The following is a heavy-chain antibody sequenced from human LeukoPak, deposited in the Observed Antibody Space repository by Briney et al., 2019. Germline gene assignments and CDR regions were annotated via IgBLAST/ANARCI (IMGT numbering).Heavy chain of an antibody. V-gene: IGHV4-59*12. D-gene: IGHD3-10*01. CDR1: GGSISSYY. CDR2: IYYSGST. CDR3: ARVPYYRRGFDY. J-gene: IGHJ4*02. Sequence: SETLSLTCTVSGGSISSYYWSWIRQPPGKGLEWIGYIYYSGSTNYNPSLKSRVTISVDTSKNQFSLKLSSVTAADTAVYYCARVPYYRRGFDYWGQGTLVTVSS.